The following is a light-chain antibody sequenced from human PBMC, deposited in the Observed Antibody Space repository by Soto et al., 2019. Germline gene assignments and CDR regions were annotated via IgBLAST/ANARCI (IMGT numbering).Light chain of an antibody. Sequence: EIVLTQSPGTLSLSPGERATLSCRASQSVSSSYLAWYQQKPGQTPRLLIYGTSSRATGIPDRFTGSGAGTDFTLTISRLEPEDFAMYYCQHFSNSLFTFGPGTKVDIK. V-gene: IGKV3-20*01. CDR1: QSVSSSY. CDR3: QHFSNSLFT. J-gene: IGKJ3*01. CDR2: GTS.